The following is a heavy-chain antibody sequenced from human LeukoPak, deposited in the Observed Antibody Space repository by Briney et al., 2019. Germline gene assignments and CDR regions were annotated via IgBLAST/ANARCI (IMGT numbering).Heavy chain of an antibody. V-gene: IGHV4-59*01. Sequence: PSETLSLTCTVSGDSISSYYWSWIRQPPGKGLEYIVYIYYSGSTNYNPSLKSRVTISVDTSKNQFSLKLSSVTAADTAVYYCARRGYSYGYFDYWGQGTLVTVSS. CDR1: GDSISSYY. J-gene: IGHJ4*02. CDR3: ARRGYSYGYFDY. CDR2: IYYSGST. D-gene: IGHD5-18*01.